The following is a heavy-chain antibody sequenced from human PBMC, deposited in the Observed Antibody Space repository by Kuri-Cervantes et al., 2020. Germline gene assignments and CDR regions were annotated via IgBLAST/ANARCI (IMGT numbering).Heavy chain of an antibody. V-gene: IGHV3-9*01. CDR1: GFTFNNYA. CDR3: ERDWSMEV. Sequence: GGSLRLSCTASGFTFNNYAMQWVRQRTGEGLEWVSGISWNGGTIGYADSVKCRFTISRDNAKKSLYLQMNSLRAEDTALYYCERDWSMEVWGKGTTVTVSS. J-gene: IGHJ6*03. CDR2: ISWNGGTI. D-gene: IGHD3-3*01.